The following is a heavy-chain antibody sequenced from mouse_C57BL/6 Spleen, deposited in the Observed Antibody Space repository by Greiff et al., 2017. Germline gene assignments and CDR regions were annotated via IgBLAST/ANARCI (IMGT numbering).Heavy chain of an antibody. CDR2: FHPYNDDT. V-gene: IGHV1-47*01. D-gene: IGHD2-5*01. Sequence: VQLVESGAELVKPGASVKMSCKASGYTFTTYPIEWMKQNHGKSLEWIGNFHPYNDDTKYNEKFKGKATLTVEKSSSTVYLELSRLTSDDSAVYYCARRDSNFYYFDYWGQGTTLTVSS. CDR1: GYTFTTYP. CDR3: ARRDSNFYYFDY. J-gene: IGHJ2*01.